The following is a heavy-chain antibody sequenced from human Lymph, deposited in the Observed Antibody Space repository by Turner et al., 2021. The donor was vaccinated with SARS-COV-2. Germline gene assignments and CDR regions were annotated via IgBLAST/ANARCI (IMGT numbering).Heavy chain of an antibody. V-gene: IGHV3-30*02. CDR1: GFTFSSYG. Sequence: QVQLVESGGGVVQPGGSLRLACAAYGFTFSSYGMHWVRQAPGKGLEWVAFIRNGGSNINYADSVKGRFTISRDNSKNTLYLQMNSLRTEDTAVYYCARDRTNCGVFDYWGQGTLVTVSS. J-gene: IGHJ4*02. CDR3: ARDRTNCGVFDY. CDR2: IRNGGSNI. D-gene: IGHD2-21*01.